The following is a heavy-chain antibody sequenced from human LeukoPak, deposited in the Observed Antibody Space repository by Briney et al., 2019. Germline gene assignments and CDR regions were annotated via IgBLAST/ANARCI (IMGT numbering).Heavy chain of an antibody. Sequence: PGGSLRLSCAASGFTFSSYGMHWVRQAPGKGLEWVAFIRYDGSNKYYADSVKGRFTISRDNSKNTLYLQMNSLRAEDTAVYYCAKDKRSFDWSYDYWGQGTLVTVSS. CDR1: GFTFSSYG. CDR2: IRYDGSNK. D-gene: IGHD3-9*01. CDR3: AKDKRSFDWSYDY. V-gene: IGHV3-30*02. J-gene: IGHJ4*02.